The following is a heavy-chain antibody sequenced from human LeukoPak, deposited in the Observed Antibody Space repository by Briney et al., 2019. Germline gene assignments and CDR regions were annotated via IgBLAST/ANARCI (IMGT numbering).Heavy chain of an antibody. CDR3: ARVRYDSSGYRFDY. V-gene: IGHV4-4*02. J-gene: IGHJ4*02. Sequence: PSETLSLTCAVSGGSISSSNWWSWVRQPPGKGLEWIGEIYHSGSTNYNPSRKSRVTISVDKSKNQFSLKLSSVTAADTAVYYCARVRYDSSGYRFDYWGQGTLVTVSS. CDR1: GGSISSSNW. D-gene: IGHD3-22*01. CDR2: IYHSGST.